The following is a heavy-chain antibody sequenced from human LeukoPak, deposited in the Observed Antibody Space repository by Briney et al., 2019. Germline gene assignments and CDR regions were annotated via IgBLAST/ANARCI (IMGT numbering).Heavy chain of an antibody. V-gene: IGHV3-33*01. D-gene: IGHD3-3*01. CDR1: GFTFSSYG. CDR3: ARDRSYDFWSGYSTPDY. J-gene: IGHJ4*02. CDR2: TWYDGSNK. Sequence: PGGSLRLSCAASGFTFSSYGMHWVRQAPGKGLEWVAVTWYDGSNKYYADSVKGRFTISRDNSKNTLDLQMNSLRAEDTAVYYCARDRSYDFWSGYSTPDYWGQGTLVTVSS.